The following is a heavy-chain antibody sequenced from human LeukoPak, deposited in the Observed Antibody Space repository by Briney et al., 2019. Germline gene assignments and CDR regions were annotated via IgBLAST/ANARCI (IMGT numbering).Heavy chain of an antibody. D-gene: IGHD3-22*01. J-gene: IGHJ6*03. V-gene: IGHV4-34*01. Sequence: SETLSLTCAVYGGSFSGYYWSWIRQPPGKGLEWIGEINHSGSTNNNPSLKSRVTISVDTSKNQFSLKLSSVTAADTAVYYCARGRVIVVVKGYYYMDVWGKGTTVTVSS. CDR2: INHSGST. CDR3: ARGRVIVVVKGYYYMDV. CDR1: GGSFSGYY.